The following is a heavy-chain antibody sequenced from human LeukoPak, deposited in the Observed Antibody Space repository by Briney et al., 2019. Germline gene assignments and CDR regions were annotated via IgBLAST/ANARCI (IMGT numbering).Heavy chain of an antibody. CDR1: GFTFSSYG. D-gene: IGHD3-22*01. V-gene: IGHV3-23*01. Sequence: GGSLRLSCAASGFTFSSYGMSWVRQAPGKGLEWIPAISGSGGSTYYADSVKGRFTVSRDNSKNTLYLQMNSLRAEDTAVYYCAKDTMIVVVTADWGQGTLVTVSS. CDR2: ISGSGGST. CDR3: AKDTMIVVVTAD. J-gene: IGHJ4*02.